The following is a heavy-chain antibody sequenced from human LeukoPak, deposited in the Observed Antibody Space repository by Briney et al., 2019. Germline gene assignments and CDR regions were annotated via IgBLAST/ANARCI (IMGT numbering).Heavy chain of an antibody. D-gene: IGHD3-3*01. CDR1: GFTFSSYG. J-gene: IGHJ6*02. CDR2: IWYDGSNK. V-gene: IGHV3-33*01. Sequence: GGSLRLSCAASGFTFSSYGMHWVRQAPGKGLEWVAVIWYDGSNKYYADSVKGRFTISRDNSKNTLYLQMNSLRAEDTAVYYCAREGPPAYYDFWSAFYGMDVWGQGTTVTVSS. CDR3: AREGPPAYYDFWSAFYGMDV.